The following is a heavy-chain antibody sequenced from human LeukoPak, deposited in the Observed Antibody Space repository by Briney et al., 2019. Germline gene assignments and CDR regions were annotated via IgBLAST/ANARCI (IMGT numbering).Heavy chain of an antibody. CDR2: IYSGGST. Sequence: GGSLGLSCAASGFTVSSNYMSWVRQAPGKGLEWVSVIYSGGSTYYADSVKGRFTISRDNSKNTLYLQMNSLRAEDTAVYYCARARGDYVFDYWGQGTLATVSS. CDR1: GFTVSSNY. CDR3: ARARGDYVFDY. D-gene: IGHD4-17*01. J-gene: IGHJ4*02. V-gene: IGHV3-66*01.